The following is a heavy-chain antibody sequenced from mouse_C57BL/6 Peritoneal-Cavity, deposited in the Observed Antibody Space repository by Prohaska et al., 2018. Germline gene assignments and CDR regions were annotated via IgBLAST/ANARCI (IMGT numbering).Heavy chain of an antibody. V-gene: IGHV5-9*01. D-gene: IGHD2-4*01. CDR1: GFTFSSYT. CDR3: ARQGLIYYDYDDAMDY. CDR2: ISGVGGKI. Sequence: EVMLVESGGGLVKPGGSLKLSCAASGFTFSSYTMSWVRQTPEKRLEWVATISGVGGKIYYPDSVKGRFTISRDNAKNTLYLQMSSLRSEDTALDYCARQGLIYYDYDDAMDYWGQGTSVTVSS. J-gene: IGHJ4*01.